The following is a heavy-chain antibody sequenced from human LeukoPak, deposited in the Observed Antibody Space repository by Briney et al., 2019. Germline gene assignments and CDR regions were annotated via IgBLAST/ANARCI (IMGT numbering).Heavy chain of an antibody. V-gene: IGHV3-33*01. CDR1: GITFSTSG. Sequence: GSLRLSCAASGITFSTSGMHWVRQAPGKGLEWVAFIWSDGSNKYHADSVKGRFTISRDNSKDTLYLQMNSLRAEDTAVYYCARDKGTTCIDNWGQGALVTVSS. D-gene: IGHD4-17*01. CDR2: IWSDGSNK. J-gene: IGHJ4*02. CDR3: ARDKGTTCIDN.